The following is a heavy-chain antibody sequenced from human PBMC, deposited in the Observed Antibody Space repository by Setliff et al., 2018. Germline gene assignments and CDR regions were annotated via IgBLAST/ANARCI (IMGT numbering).Heavy chain of an antibody. J-gene: IGHJ3*02. CDR1: GGTFSSYG. CDR2: ISGYNGYT. CDR3: VRDRAAIVVGPPTAAFDI. V-gene: IGHV1-18*01. Sequence: GASVKVSCKSSGGTFSSYGTSWVRQAPGQGLEWMGWISGYNGYTVYAQKLQGRVTLTTDTSTGTAYMEVRSLRSDDTAQYYCVRDRAAIVVGPPTAAFDIWGQGTMVTVSS. D-gene: IGHD2-2*01.